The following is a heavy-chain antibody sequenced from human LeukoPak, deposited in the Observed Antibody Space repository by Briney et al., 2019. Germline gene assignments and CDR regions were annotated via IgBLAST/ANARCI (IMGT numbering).Heavy chain of an antibody. CDR2: IYYSGST. V-gene: IGHV4-39*01. D-gene: IGHD3-10*01. CDR3: ARKPIFYDSGRHWYYFDE. CDR1: GGSISSSNSY. J-gene: IGHJ4*02. Sequence: SETLSLTRSVSGGSISSSNSYWGWIRQPPGKGLEWIASIYYSGSTYYNPSLKSRVTISVDTSKNQFSLELSSVSAADPAVYFCARKPIFYDSGRHWYYFDEWGQGTLVTVSS.